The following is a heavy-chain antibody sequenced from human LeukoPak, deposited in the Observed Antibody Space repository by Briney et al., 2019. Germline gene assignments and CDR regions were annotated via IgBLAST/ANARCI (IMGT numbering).Heavy chain of an antibody. CDR1: GGSISSYY. Sequence: SETLSLTCTVSGGSISSYYWSWIRQPPGKGLEWIGYIYYGGSTNYNPSLKSRVTISEDTSKNQFSLKLSSVTAADTAVYYCARGVFYYYGSGSYYNDYWGQGTLVTVSS. J-gene: IGHJ4*02. D-gene: IGHD3-10*01. CDR2: IYYGGST. CDR3: ARGVFYYYGSGSYYNDY. V-gene: IGHV4-59*01.